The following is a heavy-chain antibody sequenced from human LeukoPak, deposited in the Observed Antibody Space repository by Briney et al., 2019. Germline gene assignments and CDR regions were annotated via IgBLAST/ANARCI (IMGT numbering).Heavy chain of an antibody. CDR2: ISWNSGSI. CDR3: AKDRKYLSGSYLGDAFDI. Sequence: GRSLRLSCAASGFTFDDYAMHWVRQAPGKGLEWVSGISWNSGSIGYADSVKGRFTISRDNAKNSLYLQMNSLRAEDTALYYCAKDRKYLSGSYLGDAFDIWGQGTMVTVSS. J-gene: IGHJ3*02. D-gene: IGHD3-16*02. CDR1: GFTFDDYA. V-gene: IGHV3-9*01.